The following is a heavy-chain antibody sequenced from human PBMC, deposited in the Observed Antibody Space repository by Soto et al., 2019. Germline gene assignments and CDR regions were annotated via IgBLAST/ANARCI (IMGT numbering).Heavy chain of an antibody. Sequence: QVQLVQSGAEVKKPGSSVKVSCKASGGTFSSYAISWVRQAPGQGLEWMGGIIPIFGTANYAQKFQGRVTITADEAKTTAYMELSSLRSEDTAVYYCASKTHDSSGYFRSYYYYGMDVWGQGTTVTVSS. J-gene: IGHJ6*02. CDR2: IIPIFGTA. CDR1: GGTFSSYA. V-gene: IGHV1-69*12. CDR3: ASKTHDSSGYFRSYYYYGMDV. D-gene: IGHD3-22*01.